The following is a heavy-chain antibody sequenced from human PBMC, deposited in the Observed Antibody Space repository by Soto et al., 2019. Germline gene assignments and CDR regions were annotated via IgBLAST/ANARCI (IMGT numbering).Heavy chain of an antibody. CDR1: GGTFSSYA. CDR3: ARDLIAAATYNWFDP. D-gene: IGHD6-13*01. J-gene: IGHJ5*02. Sequence: QVQLVQSGAEVKKPGSSVKVSCKASGGTFSSYAISWVRQAPGQGLEWMGGIIPIFGTANYAQKFQGRVTITADESTSTAYMELRSLRSEDTAVYYCARDLIAAATYNWFDPWGQGTLVTVSS. CDR2: IIPIFGTA. V-gene: IGHV1-69*01.